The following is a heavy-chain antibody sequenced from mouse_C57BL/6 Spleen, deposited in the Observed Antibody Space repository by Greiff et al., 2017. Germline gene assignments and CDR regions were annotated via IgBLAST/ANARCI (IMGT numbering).Heavy chain of an antibody. Sequence: QVQLQQPGAELVRPGSSVKLSCKASGYTFTSYWMHWVKQRPIQGLEWIGNIDPSDSETHYNQKFKDKGTLTVDKSSSTAYMQLSSLTSEDSAVYYCARPTVAKDWYFDVWGTGTTVTVSS. CDR3: ARPTVAKDWYFDV. CDR2: IDPSDSET. CDR1: GYTFTSYW. D-gene: IGHD1-1*01. V-gene: IGHV1-52*01. J-gene: IGHJ1*03.